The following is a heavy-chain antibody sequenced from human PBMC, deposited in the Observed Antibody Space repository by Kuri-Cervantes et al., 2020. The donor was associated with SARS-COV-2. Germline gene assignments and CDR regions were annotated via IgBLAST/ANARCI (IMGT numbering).Heavy chain of an antibody. V-gene: IGHV3-30-3*01. Sequence: GGSLRLSCAASGFTFSSYWMHWVRQAPGKGLEWVAVTTDDGTNKYYADSVKGRFTISRDNSKNTLYLQMNSLRTEDTAVYYCARGFELLRDFDLWGRGTLVTVSS. D-gene: IGHD1-7*01. CDR1: GFTFSSYW. CDR2: TTDDGTNK. J-gene: IGHJ2*01. CDR3: ARGFELLRDFDL.